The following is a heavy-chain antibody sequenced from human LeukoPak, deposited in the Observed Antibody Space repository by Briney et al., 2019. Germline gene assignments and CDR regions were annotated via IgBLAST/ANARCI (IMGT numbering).Heavy chain of an antibody. CDR1: GDSISSYW. D-gene: IGHD4/OR15-4a*01. V-gene: IGHV4-59*08. CDR2: IFHSGST. Sequence: SETLSLTCTVSGDSISSYWWSWVRQPPGKGLEWIGHIFHSGSTTYNASLQSRVTISVDTPKNQFSLNLKSVTAADTAVYYCARFTRCDDGGYYLDYWGQGTLVTVSS. CDR3: ARFTRCDDGGYYLDY. J-gene: IGHJ4*02.